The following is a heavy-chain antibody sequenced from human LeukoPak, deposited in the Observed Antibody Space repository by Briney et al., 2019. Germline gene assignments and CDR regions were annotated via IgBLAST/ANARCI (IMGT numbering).Heavy chain of an antibody. J-gene: IGHJ4*02. CDR1: GGTFSSCA. CDR3: AKGDLNVVVPAAIPLGIDY. V-gene: IGHV3-23*01. D-gene: IGHD2-2*02. Sequence: PGGSLRLSCAAAGGTFSSCAMSVVRQAPGKGLEGVSAIRGSGGSTYYADAVKGRFTIGRDNAKNTLYLQMNRLRAEDTAVYYCAKGDLNVVVPAAIPLGIDYWGQGTLVTVSS. CDR2: IRGSGGST.